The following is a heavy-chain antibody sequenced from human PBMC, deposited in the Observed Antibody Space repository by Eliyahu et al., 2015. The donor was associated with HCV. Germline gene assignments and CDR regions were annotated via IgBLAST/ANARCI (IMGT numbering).Heavy chain of an antibody. CDR2: IYWDDDK. J-gene: IGHJ4*02. CDR3: AHTLDTAMASTFDY. V-gene: IGHV2-5*02. Sequence: QITLKESGPTLVKPTQTLTLTCTFSGFSLSTSXVGVGXIRQPPGKALEWLAXIYWDDDKRYSPSLKSRLTITKDTSKNQVVLTMTNMDPVDTATYYCAHTLDTAMASTFDYWGQGTLVTVSS. D-gene: IGHD5-18*01. CDR1: GFSLSTSXVG.